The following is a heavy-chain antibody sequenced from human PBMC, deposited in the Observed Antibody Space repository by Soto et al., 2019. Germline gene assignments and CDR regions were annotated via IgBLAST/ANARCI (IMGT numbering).Heavy chain of an antibody. CDR1: GFTFDRTT. CDR3: IKDRDWSFEY. J-gene: IGHJ4*02. V-gene: IGHV3-43*01. Sequence: RRLSCTTSGFTFDRTTMHWARQAPGKGLEWVSFINGGGDSPYYADSVKGRFTMSRDNRKNSLYLQMNSLRSEDTAVYYCIKDRDWSFEYWGQGTPVTVSS. CDR2: INGGGDSP. D-gene: IGHD3-9*01.